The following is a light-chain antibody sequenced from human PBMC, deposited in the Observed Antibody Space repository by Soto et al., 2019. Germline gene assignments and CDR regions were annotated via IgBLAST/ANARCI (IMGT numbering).Light chain of an antibody. CDR1: SSDVGRYNY. V-gene: IGLV2-14*01. CDR2: EVS. CDR3: SSYTSSITYV. J-gene: IGLJ1*01. Sequence: QSALTQPASVSGSPGQSITISCTGTSSDVGRYNYVSWYQQHPGKVPKLMIYEVSNRPSGVSNRFSGSKSGNMASLTISGLQAEDEADYYCSSYTSSITYVFGTGTKVTV.